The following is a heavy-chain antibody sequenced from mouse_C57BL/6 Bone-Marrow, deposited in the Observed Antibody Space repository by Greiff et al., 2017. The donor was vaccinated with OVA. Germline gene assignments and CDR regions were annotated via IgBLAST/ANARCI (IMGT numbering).Heavy chain of an antibody. CDR1: GFNIKNTY. CDR2: IDPANDNT. CDR3: ARGNFGSSFYAMDY. J-gene: IGHJ4*01. D-gene: IGHD1-1*01. Sequence: EVQLVESVAELVRPGASVKLSCTASGFNIKNTYMHWVKQRPEQGLEWIGRIDPANDNTKYAPKFQGKATMTADTSSNTAYLQLSSLSSEDTAVYCRARGNFGSSFYAMDYWGQGTSVTVSS. V-gene: IGHV14-3*01.